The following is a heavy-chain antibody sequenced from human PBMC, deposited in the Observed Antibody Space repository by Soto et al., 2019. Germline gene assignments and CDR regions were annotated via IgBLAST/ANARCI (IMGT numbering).Heavy chain of an antibody. D-gene: IGHD2-15*01. J-gene: IGHJ3*02. CDR2: ITAGGDGT. V-gene: IGHV3-23*01. CDR3: APHVYCSGGSCQYDAFAI. Sequence: EVQVLESGGGLVQPGGSLRLSCEASGITFSNYMMTWIRQAPGKGLEWVSTITAGGDGTYYADSVKGRVTMSRETSKNTLYLQMNSLRAEDTAVYYCAPHVYCSGGSCQYDAFAIRGQGTMVTVSS. CDR1: GITFSNYM.